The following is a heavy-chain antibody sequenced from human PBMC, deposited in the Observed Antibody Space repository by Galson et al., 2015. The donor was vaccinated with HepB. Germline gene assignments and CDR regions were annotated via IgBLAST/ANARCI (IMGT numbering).Heavy chain of an antibody. D-gene: IGHD6-19*01. CDR3: ARGPSGWIYYYYYGMDV. CDR2: INPSGGST. J-gene: IGHJ6*02. V-gene: IGHV1-46*01. Sequence: SVKVSCKASGYTFTSYYMHWVRQAPGQGLEWMGIINPSGGSTSYAQKFQGRVTMTRDTSTSTVYMELSSLRSEDTAVYYCARGPSGWIYYYYYGMDVWGQGTTVTVSS. CDR1: GYTFTSYY.